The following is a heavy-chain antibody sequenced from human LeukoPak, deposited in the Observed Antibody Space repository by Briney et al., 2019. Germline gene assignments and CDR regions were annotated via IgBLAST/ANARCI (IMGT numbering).Heavy chain of an antibody. V-gene: IGHV3-7*01. CDR3: ARDWSFPAALGYFQH. CDR2: IKQDGSEK. D-gene: IGHD2-2*01. CDR1: GFTLSSYW. J-gene: IGHJ1*01. Sequence: GGSLRLSCAASGFTLSSYWMSWVRQAPGKGLEWVANIKQDGSEKYYVDSVKGRFTISRDNAKNSLYLQMNSLRAEDTAVYYCARDWSFPAALGYFQHWGQGTLVTVSS.